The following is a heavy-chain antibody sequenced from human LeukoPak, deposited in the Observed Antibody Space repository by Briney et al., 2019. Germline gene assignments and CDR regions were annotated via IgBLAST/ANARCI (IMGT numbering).Heavy chain of an antibody. CDR1: GFSVNTNY. Sequence: GGSLRLSCAASGFSVNTNYMTWVRQAPGKGLEWVSVLYRGGGAYYADSVKDRFTISRDYSQNTLLLQMNSLRAEDTALYYCARGKTSDDIIEDAFDIWGQGTMVAVSS. J-gene: IGHJ3*02. D-gene: IGHD3-9*01. V-gene: IGHV3-66*01. CDR3: ARGKTSDDIIEDAFDI. CDR2: LYRGGGA.